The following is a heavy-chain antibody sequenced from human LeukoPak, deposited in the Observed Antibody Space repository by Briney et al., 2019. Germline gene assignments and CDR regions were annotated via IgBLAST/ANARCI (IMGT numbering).Heavy chain of an antibody. Sequence: SETLSLTCAVSGGSISSGGYSWSWIRQPPGKGLEWIGYIYHSGSTYYNPSLKSRVTISVDRSKNQFSLKLSSVTAADTAVYYYARGRDSSGYYHAFDIWGQGTMVTVSS. D-gene: IGHD3-22*01. CDR3: ARGRDSSGYYHAFDI. CDR2: IYHSGST. J-gene: IGHJ3*02. CDR1: GGSISSGGYS. V-gene: IGHV4-30-2*01.